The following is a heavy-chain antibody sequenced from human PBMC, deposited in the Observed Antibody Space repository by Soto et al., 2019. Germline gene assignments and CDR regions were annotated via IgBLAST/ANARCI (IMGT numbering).Heavy chain of an antibody. V-gene: IGHV3-23*01. Sequence: PVGSLRLSCAASGFTFSSYSMSWVRQAPGKGLEWVSAISGSGGSTYYEDSVKCRFTISRDNSKNTLYLQMNSLRAEHTAVYYCATDSIAAAAYYYYYYGMDVLGQGTTVTVSS. J-gene: IGHJ6*02. CDR3: ATDSIAAAAYYYYYYGMDV. D-gene: IGHD6-13*01. CDR1: GFTFSSYS. CDR2: ISGSGGST.